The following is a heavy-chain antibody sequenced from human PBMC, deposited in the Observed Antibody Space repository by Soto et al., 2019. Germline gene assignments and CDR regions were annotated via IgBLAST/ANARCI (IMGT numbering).Heavy chain of an antibody. CDR3: SRVNGYIYGVRRFEP. D-gene: IGHD5-18*01. V-gene: IGHV4-59*01. CDR1: GCSISRYY. Sequence: QVQLQESGPGLVKPSETLSLTCTVSGCSISRYYWSWIRQPPGQGLEWIGYIYYSGSTNYNPALKSRVTISLDTSKNQFSLKLSSVNAADTAVYYCSRVNGYIYGVRRFEPWVQGTLVTVSS. J-gene: IGHJ5*02. CDR2: IYYSGST.